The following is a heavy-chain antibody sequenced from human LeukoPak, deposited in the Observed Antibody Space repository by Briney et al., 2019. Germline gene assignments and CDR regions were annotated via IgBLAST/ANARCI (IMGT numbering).Heavy chain of an antibody. CDR1: GITFSSYS. D-gene: IGHD2/OR15-2a*01. Sequence: GGSLRLSCGASGITFSSYSMNWVRQAPGKGLEWVSYISSSGSTKYYADSVKGRFTITRDNARNSLYLQMNSLRAEDTAVYFCARGGLSIMGYWGQGTLVTVSS. V-gene: IGHV3-48*01. CDR3: ARGGLSIMGY. CDR2: ISSSGSTK. J-gene: IGHJ4*02.